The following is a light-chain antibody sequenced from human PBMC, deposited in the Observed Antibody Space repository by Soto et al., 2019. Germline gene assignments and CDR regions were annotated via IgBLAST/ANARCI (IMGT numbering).Light chain of an antibody. CDR2: DAS. V-gene: IGKV1-13*02. Sequence: AIQLTQSPSSLSASVGDRVTITCRASQGISSAVVWYQQKPGEAPKLLIYDASTLGSGVPSRFSGSGTGTDFTLTISSLQPEDFATYYCQQFNSYPIFTFGPGTKVDIK. J-gene: IGKJ3*01. CDR3: QQFNSYPIFT. CDR1: QGISSA.